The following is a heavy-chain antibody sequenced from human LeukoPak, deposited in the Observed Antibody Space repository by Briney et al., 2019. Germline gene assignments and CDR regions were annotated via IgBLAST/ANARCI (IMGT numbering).Heavy chain of an antibody. V-gene: IGHV3-49*03. D-gene: IGHD5-18*01. CDR3: TRYSGRTDY. CDR1: GFTFGTYA. Sequence: GGSLRLSCTSSGFTFGTYAVSWFRQAPGKGLEWAAFIRSKTFGGTTEYAASVEGRFTISRDDSKSIAYLQMNSLKTEDTAVYYCTRYSGRTDYWGQGTLVTVFS. CDR2: IRSKTFGGTT. J-gene: IGHJ4*02.